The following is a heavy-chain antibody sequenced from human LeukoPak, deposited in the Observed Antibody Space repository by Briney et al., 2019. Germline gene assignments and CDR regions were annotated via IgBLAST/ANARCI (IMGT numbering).Heavy chain of an antibody. CDR1: GGSISSYY. CDR3: TVTGSCAFDI. J-gene: IGHJ3*02. CDR2: IYYSGSN. D-gene: IGHD3-9*01. V-gene: IGHV4-59*01. Sequence: SETLSLTCTVSGGSISSYYWSWIRQPPGKGLEWIGYIYYSGSNNYNPSLKSRVTISVDTSKNQFSLKLSSVTAADTAVYYCTVTGSCAFDIWGQGTMVTVSS.